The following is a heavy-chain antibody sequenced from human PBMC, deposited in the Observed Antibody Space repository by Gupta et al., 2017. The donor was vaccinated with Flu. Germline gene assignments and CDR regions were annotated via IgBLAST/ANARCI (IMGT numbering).Heavy chain of an antibody. V-gene: IGHV3-9*01. CDR3: AKDLGYDFWSGHHPFDS. Sequence: EVQLVESGVGLDRLAGSWGSPFEALGLPFMVYAWHWVRQAPGKGLEWVSGISWNSGSIGYADSVKGRFTISRDNAKNSLYLQMNSLRAEDTALYYCAKDLGYDFWSGHHPFDSWGQGTLVTVSS. J-gene: IGHJ4*02. CDR2: ISWNSGSI. CDR1: GLPFMVYA. D-gene: IGHD3-3*01.